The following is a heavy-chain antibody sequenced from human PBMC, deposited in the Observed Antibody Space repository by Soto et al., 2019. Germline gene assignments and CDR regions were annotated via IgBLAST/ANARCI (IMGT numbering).Heavy chain of an antibody. CDR3: AREASAVVSLDY. D-gene: IGHD2-15*01. J-gene: IGHJ4*02. V-gene: IGHV1-2*02. Sequence: ASVKVSCKASGYTFTDYYIHWVRQAPGQGLQWMGSINPNSGGTNFAQKFQDRVTMTCDTSVSTAYLELSSLSSDDTALYYCAREASAVVSLDYWGRGTLVTVSS. CDR2: INPNSGGT. CDR1: GYTFTDYY.